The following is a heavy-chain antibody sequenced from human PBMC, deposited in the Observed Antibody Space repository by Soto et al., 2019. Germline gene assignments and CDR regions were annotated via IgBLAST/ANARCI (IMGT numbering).Heavy chain of an antibody. CDR1: GYTFTIYG. CDR2: ISAYNGNT. V-gene: IGHV1-18*01. J-gene: IGHJ5*02. D-gene: IGHD3-22*01. CDR3: ARGSVTMIRFDP. Sequence: ASLKVSCKASGYTFTIYGISWVRQAPGQGLEWMGWISAYNGNTNYAQKLQGRVTMTTDTSTSTAYMELRSLRSDDTAVYYCARGSVTMIRFDPWGQGTLVTVSS.